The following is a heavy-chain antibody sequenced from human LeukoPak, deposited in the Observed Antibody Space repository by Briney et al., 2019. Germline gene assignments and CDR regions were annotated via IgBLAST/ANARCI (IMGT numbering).Heavy chain of an antibody. J-gene: IGHJ3*02. CDR3: ARGGYNWNYAFDI. CDR2: INHSGST. V-gene: IGHV4-34*01. D-gene: IGHD1-7*01. CDR1: GGSFSGYY. Sequence: SETLSLTCAVYGGSFSGYYWSWIRQPPGKGLEWTGEINHSGSTNYNPSLKSRVTISVDTSKNQFSLKLSSVTAADTAVYYCARGGYNWNYAFDIWGQGTMVTVSS.